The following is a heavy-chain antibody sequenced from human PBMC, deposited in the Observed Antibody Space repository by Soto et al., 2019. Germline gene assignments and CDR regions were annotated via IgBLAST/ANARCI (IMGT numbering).Heavy chain of an antibody. CDR1: GYTVNRYG. J-gene: IGHJ5*02. CDR3: ARSSGTSYSWFDP. D-gene: IGHD1-26*01. CDR2: ISAYDGDT. Sequence: QVQLVQSGAEVKKPGASVKVSCKASGYTVNRYGISWLRQAPGQGLEWMGWISAYDGDTKYAQKFQGRVTMTTDTSTSTANMEVRSLRSDDTSVYYCARSSGTSYSWFDPWGQGTLVTVSS. V-gene: IGHV1-18*01.